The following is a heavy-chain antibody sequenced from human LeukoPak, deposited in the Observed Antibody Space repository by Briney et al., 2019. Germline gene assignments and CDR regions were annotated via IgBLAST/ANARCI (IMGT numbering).Heavy chain of an antibody. J-gene: IGHJ3*01. CDR3: ARSSYSSSSSV. Sequence: GGSLRLSCAVSGLTFSGFWMSWLRQAAGKGLEWVASINSDGSEGYYADVAKGRFTISRGNAKNSLYLQINSLRAEDTAVYYCARSSYSSSSSVWGQGTMVTVSS. D-gene: IGHD6-6*01. CDR2: INSDGSEG. CDR1: GLTFSGFW. V-gene: IGHV3-7*03.